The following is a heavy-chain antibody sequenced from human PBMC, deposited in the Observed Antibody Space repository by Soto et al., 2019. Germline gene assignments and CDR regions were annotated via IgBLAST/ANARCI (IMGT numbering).Heavy chain of an antibody. CDR1: GFSLSTSGMC. J-gene: IGHJ3*02. Sequence: GPTLVNPTQTLTLTCTFSGFSLSTSGMCESWIHQPPGKAMEWLALIDWDDDKYYSTSLKTRLTISKDTSKNQVVLTMTNMDPVDTATYYCARMYDILTGTQTDAFDIWGQGTMVTVSS. CDR3: ARMYDILTGTQTDAFDI. D-gene: IGHD3-9*01. V-gene: IGHV2-70*01. CDR2: IDWDDDK.